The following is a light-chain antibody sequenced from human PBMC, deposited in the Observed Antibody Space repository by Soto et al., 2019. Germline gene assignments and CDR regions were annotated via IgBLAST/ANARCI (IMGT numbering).Light chain of an antibody. CDR1: QSVRGY. J-gene: IGKJ1*01. Sequence: EIVLTQSPATLSLSPGERATLSCRASQSVRGYLAWYQQKPGQAPRLLIYDASSRATGIPGMFSGSGSGTDFTLPISSLEPEDFAVYYCQQRNSWPWTFGQGTKVEIK. CDR3: QQRNSWPWT. CDR2: DAS. V-gene: IGKV3-11*01.